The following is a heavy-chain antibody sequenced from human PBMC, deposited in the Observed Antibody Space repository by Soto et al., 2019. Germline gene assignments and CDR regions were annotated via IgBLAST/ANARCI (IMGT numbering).Heavy chain of an antibody. V-gene: IGHV3-72*01. Sequence: EVQLVESGGGLVQPGGSLRLSCGASGFTFSDHYMDWVRQAPGKGLEWVARIRNKGGFITEYAVSVQGRFTVSRDDSKNSVYLQMNSLKTDDTALYYCARTHRIGSVWSYHWGQGTLVTVSS. CDR1: GFTFSDHY. J-gene: IGHJ5*02. CDR3: ARTHRIGSVWSYH. D-gene: IGHD6-19*01. CDR2: IRNKGGFIT.